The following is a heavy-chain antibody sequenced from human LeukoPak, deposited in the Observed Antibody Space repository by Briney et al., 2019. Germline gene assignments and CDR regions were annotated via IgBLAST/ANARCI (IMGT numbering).Heavy chain of an antibody. D-gene: IGHD3-9*01. V-gene: IGHV3-21*01. CDR1: GFTFSSYS. CDR2: ISSSSSYI. CDR3: ARGVRDFDWLFDY. J-gene: IGHJ4*02. Sequence: PGGSLRRSCAASGFTFSSYSMNWVRQAPGKGLEWVSSISSSSSYIYYADSVKGRFTISRDNAKNSLYLQMNSLRAEDTAVYYCARGVRDFDWLFDYWGQGTLVTVSS.